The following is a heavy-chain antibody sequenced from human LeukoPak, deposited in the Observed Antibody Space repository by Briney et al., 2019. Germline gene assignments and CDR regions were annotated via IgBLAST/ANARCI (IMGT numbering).Heavy chain of an antibody. J-gene: IGHJ4*02. Sequence: GGSLRLSCAASGFTFSSYGMGWVRQAPGKGLEWVAAISGSGGSTYYADSVKGRFTISRDSSKNTLSLQMSSLRVEDTAVYYCAKDRGEITGRFFDYWGQGSLVTVSS. CDR1: GFTFSSYG. CDR2: ISGSGGST. D-gene: IGHD1-20*01. CDR3: AKDRGEITGRFFDY. V-gene: IGHV3-23*01.